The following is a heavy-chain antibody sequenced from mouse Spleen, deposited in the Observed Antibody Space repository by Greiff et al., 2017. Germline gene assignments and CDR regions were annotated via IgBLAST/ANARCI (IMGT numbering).Heavy chain of an antibody. V-gene: IGHV3-6*01. J-gene: IGHJ3*01. CDR2: ISYDGSN. Sequence: EPGPGLVKPSQSLSLTCSVTGYSITSGYYWYWIRQFPGNKLEWMGYISYDGSNNYNPSLKNRISITRDTSKNQLFLKLHSVTTEDTANCYCAKYGNYFAYWGQGTLVTVSA. CDR3: AKYGNYFAY. D-gene: IGHD2-1*01. CDR1: GYSITSGYY.